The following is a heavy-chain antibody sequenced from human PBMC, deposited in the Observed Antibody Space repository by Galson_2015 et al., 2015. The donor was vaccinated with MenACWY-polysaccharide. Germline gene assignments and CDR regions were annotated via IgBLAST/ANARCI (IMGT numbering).Heavy chain of an antibody. V-gene: IGHV3-23*01. J-gene: IGHJ6*02. D-gene: IGHD1-26*01. CDR1: GFTFSNYA. CDR3: AKCWYSVYYDMDV. Sequence: CAASGFTFSNYAMTWVRQAPGKGLEWVSAISGSGGGTYYADSVKGRFTISRDNAKNSLYLQMNSLRAEDTAVYYCAKCWYSVYYDMDVWGQGTTVTVSS. CDR2: ISGSGGGT.